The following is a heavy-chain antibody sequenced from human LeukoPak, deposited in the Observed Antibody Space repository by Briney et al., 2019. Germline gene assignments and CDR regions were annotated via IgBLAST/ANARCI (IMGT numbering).Heavy chain of an antibody. CDR2: IRSKAHNYAT. CDR1: GFTFSGSA. D-gene: IGHD3-22*01. CDR3: TRLSPDSNGLKSVYDI. J-gene: IGHJ3*02. Sequence: PGGSLRFSCAASGFTFSGSAMHWVRQASGKGLEWVGRIRSKAHNYATAYAPSVSGRFTVSRDDSNNTAYLQMNSLKTEDTAVYYCTRLSPDSNGLKSVYDIWGQGTMVTVSS. V-gene: IGHV3-73*01.